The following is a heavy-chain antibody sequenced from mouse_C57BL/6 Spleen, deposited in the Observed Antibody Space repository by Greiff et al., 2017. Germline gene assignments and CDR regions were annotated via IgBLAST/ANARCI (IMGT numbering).Heavy chain of an antibody. CDR2: IWSGGST. V-gene: IGHV2-2*01. CDR1: GFSLTSYG. CDR3: DRNGDGYYVNDIDY. D-gene: IGHD2-3*01. J-gene: IGHJ4*01. Sequence: QVQLKESGPGLVQPSQSLSITCTVSGFSLTSYGVHWVRQSPGKGLEWLGVIWSGGSTDYNAAFISRLSISKDNSKSQVFFKMNSLQADDTAIYYCDRNGDGYYVNDIDYWGQGTSVTVSS.